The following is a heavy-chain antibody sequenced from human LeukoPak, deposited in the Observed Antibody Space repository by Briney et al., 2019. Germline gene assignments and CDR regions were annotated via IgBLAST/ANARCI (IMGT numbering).Heavy chain of an antibody. CDR2: IDPSECEN. CDR1: GYRFTSYW. Sequence: GEALEISLQASGYRFTSYWIGWGRPVPGKGVGWMGSIDPSECENRYTPSCEGQVTISADKSLTTAYLEWKRLEGSDTAMYYCPRQTAMGRSGDYWGQGTPVTVSS. D-gene: IGHD5-18*01. J-gene: IGHJ4*02. V-gene: IGHV5-51*01. CDR3: PRQTAMGRSGDY.